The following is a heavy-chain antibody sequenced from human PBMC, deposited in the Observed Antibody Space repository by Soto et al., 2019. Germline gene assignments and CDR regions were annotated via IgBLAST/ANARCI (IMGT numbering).Heavy chain of an antibody. J-gene: IGHJ4*02. CDR3: AGGRAARPWGY. D-gene: IGHD2-15*01. Sequence: QLQLQESGSGLVKPSQTLSLTCAVSGGSISRGGYSWGWIRQPPGKGLEWIGYIYRSGSTYYNPSPKSRGTIAVDRSKNQFALRLSSVTAADTAVYYGAGGRAARPWGYWGQGTRVTVSS. V-gene: IGHV4-30-2*01. CDR2: IYRSGST. CDR1: GGSISRGGYS.